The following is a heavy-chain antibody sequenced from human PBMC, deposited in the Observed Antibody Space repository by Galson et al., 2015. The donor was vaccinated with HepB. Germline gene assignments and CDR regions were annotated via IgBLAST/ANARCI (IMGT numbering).Heavy chain of an antibody. D-gene: IGHD5-12*01. CDR1: GFTFSSYA. Sequence: SLRLSCAASGFTFSSYAMSWVRQGPGKGLEWVSAISDRGGATYYADSVWGRFTISRDNSKNTLSLQMNSLRAEDTAVYYCAKDGGDSGYDQSYYYYYYMDAWGKGTTVTVSS. CDR3: AKDGGDSGYDQSYYYYYYMDA. J-gene: IGHJ6*03. CDR2: ISDRGGAT. V-gene: IGHV3-23*01.